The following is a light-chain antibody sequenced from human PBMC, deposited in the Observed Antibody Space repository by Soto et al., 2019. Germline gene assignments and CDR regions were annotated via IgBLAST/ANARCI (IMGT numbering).Light chain of an antibody. CDR2: WAS. CDR1: QTVFHSSYNKDF. CDR3: QQSGGSPLT. V-gene: IGKV4-1*01. Sequence: DIVMTQSPVSLSVSLGERATINCKSSQTVFHSSYNKDFLAWYQQKPGQPPKLLFYWASTRESGVPARFSGGGSGTDFSLTISSLQAEDVAVYYCQQSGGSPLTFGGGTKVDIK. J-gene: IGKJ4*01.